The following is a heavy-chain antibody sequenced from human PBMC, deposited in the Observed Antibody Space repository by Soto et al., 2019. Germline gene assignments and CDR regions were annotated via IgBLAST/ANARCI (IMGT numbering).Heavy chain of an antibody. CDR2: INGGSGKT. V-gene: IGHV1-3*01. D-gene: IGHD4-4*01. CDR3: ISNQKGTYTGMDV. J-gene: IGHJ6*02. Sequence: QVQLVQSGAEVKKPGASVKVSCKASGYIFTNYDMHWVRQAPGQGLEWMGWINGGSGKTKYSQKFQDRVAITRDTSASTAYMELSSLTPEDTAIYYCISNQKGTYTGMDVWGQGTTVTVSS. CDR1: GYIFTNYD.